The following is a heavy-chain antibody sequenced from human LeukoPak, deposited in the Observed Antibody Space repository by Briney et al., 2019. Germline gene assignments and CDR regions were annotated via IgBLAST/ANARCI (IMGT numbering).Heavy chain of an antibody. CDR2: ISWKSGSI. J-gene: IGHJ4*02. CDR3: AKGERYCSSTSCYEPKEGY. V-gene: IGHV3-9*01. CDR1: GFTFDDYA. Sequence: GRSLRLSCAASGFTFDDYAMHWVRQAPGKGRDWVSGISWKSGSIGYADSVKGRFTISRDNAKHSLYLQMNSLRAEDTALYYCAKGERYCSSTSCYEPKEGYWGQETLVTVSS. D-gene: IGHD2-2*01.